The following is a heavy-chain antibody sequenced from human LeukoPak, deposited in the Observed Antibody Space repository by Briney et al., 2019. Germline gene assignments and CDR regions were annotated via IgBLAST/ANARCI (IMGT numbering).Heavy chain of an antibody. CDR1: GYTFTDFY. J-gene: IGHJ6*02. CDR3: ARGVLRYFDWLPPIDV. D-gene: IGHD3-9*01. Sequence: GASVKVSCKASGYTFTDFYMHWVRQAPGQGLEWMGWINPNSGGTSYAQKFQGRVTMTRDTSISTAYMELSRLRSDDTAVYYCARGVLRYFDWLPPIDVWGQGTTVTVSS. CDR2: INPNSGGT. V-gene: IGHV1-2*02.